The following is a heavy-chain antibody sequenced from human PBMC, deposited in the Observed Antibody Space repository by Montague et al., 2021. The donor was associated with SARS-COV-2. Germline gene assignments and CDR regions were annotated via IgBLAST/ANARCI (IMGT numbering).Heavy chain of an antibody. Sequence: SLSLSFSASGFTFSYFEMNWVRQAPGKGLEWISYISGAGTTIYYADSVKGRFTISRDNAKNSLYLQMNSLRAEDTAVYYCARDLVVTDVISDYWGQGTLVTVSS. CDR1: GFTFSYFE. CDR3: ARDLVVTDVISDY. V-gene: IGHV3-48*03. CDR2: ISGAGTTI. D-gene: IGHD3-16*02. J-gene: IGHJ4*02.